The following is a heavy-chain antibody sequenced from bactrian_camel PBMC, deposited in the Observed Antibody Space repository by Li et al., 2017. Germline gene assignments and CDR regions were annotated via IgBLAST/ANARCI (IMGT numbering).Heavy chain of an antibody. CDR1: GYTYNRNC. V-gene: IGHV3S1*01. J-gene: IGHJ4*01. CDR3: ALFPYVRCSMVAGHAATLNT. Sequence: VQLVESGGGSVQAGGSLRLSCAASGYTYNRNCMAWFRQAPGKEREGVARMDKYAGTTCADSVKGRFTLSKDNAKNTLYLQMNSLKPEDTAMCYCALFPYVRCSMVAGHAATLNTGARGPRSPSP. D-gene: IGHD6*01. CDR2: MDKYAGT.